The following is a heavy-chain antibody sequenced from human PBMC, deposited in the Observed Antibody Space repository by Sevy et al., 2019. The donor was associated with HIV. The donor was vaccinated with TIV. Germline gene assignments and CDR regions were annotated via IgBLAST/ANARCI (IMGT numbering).Heavy chain of an antibody. V-gene: IGHV3-9*01. D-gene: IGHD1-1*01. CDR3: TRVSRGTDDDY. Sequence: GGSLRLSCAASGFTFDDYAMHWVRQVPGKGLEWVSGISWNTGSMVYADSVKGRFTISRDNAQNSLFLQMNSLRAEDTAVYYCTRVSRGTDDDYWGQGTLVTVSS. CDR1: GFTFDDYA. J-gene: IGHJ4*02. CDR2: ISWNTGSM.